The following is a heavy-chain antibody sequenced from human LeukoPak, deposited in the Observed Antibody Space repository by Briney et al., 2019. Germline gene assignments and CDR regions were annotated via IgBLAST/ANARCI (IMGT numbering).Heavy chain of an antibody. CDR1: GFTFSNYA. CDR2: ISYDGSNK. D-gene: IGHD2-8*01. Sequence: GGSLRLSCAASGFTFSNYAMHWVRQAPGKGLEWVAVISYDGSNKYYADSVKGRFTISRDNSKNTLYLQMNSLRAEDTAVYYCAKDPALMVYAIGGHGFDYWGQGTLVTVSS. CDR3: AKDPALMVYAIGGHGFDY. V-gene: IGHV3-30*04. J-gene: IGHJ4*02.